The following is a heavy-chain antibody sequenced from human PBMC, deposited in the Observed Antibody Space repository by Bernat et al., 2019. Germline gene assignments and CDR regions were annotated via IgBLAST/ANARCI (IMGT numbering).Heavy chain of an antibody. V-gene: IGHV3-53*02. Sequence: EVQLVETGGGLIQPGGSLRLSCAASGFTVSSNYMTWVRQAPGKGLEWVSLIYSGGSTYYADSVKDRFTMSRDNSENSVFLQMNSLRAEDTAVYFCARSTNGWYPFYYYMDVWGKGTTVTVSS. CDR3: ARSTNGWYPFYYYMDV. J-gene: IGHJ6*03. D-gene: IGHD6-19*01. CDR1: GFTVSSNY. CDR2: IYSGGST.